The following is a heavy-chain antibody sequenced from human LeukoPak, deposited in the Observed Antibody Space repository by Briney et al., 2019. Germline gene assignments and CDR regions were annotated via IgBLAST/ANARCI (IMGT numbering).Heavy chain of an antibody. V-gene: IGHV3-21*01. D-gene: IGHD2-2*01. CDR3: ARDPGYCSSTSCYSDAFDI. J-gene: IGHJ3*02. CDR2: ISSSSSYV. CDR1: GFTFSSYS. Sequence: GGSLRLSCAASGFTFSSYSMNWVRQAPGKGLEWVSSISSSSSYVYYADSVKGRFTISRDNAKNSLYLQMNSLRAEDTAVYYCARDPGYCSSTSCYSDAFDIWGQGTMVTVSS.